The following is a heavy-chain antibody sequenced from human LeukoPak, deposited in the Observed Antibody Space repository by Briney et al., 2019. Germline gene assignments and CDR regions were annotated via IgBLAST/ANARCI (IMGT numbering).Heavy chain of an antibody. V-gene: IGHV3-66*01. D-gene: IGHD6-13*01. CDR1: GFTVSSNY. CDR2: IYSGGST. J-gene: IGHJ4*02. CDR3: ARDEQQLSFDY. Sequence: PGGSLRLSCAASGFTVSSNYMSWVRQAPGKGLEWVSVIYSGGSTYYADSVKGRFTISRDDSKNTLYLQMNSLRAEDTAVYYCARDEQQLSFDYWGQGTLVTVSS.